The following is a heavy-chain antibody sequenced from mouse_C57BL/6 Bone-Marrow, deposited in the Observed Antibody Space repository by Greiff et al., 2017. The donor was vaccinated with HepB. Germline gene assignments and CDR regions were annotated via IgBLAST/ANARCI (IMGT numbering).Heavy chain of an antibody. J-gene: IGHJ3*01. D-gene: IGHD1-1*01. CDR3: AWYYYGSSYVASWFAY. Sequence: QVQLQQPGAELVKPGASVKMSCKASGYTFTSYWITWVKQRPGQGLEWIGDIYPGSGSTNYNEKFKSKATLTVDTSSSTAYMQLSSLTSEDSAVYYCAWYYYGSSYVASWFAYWGQGTLVTVSA. CDR1: GYTFTSYW. CDR2: IYPGSGST. V-gene: IGHV1-55*01.